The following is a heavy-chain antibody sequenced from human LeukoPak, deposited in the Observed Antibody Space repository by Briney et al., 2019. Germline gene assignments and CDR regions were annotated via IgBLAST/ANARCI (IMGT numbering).Heavy chain of an antibody. CDR3: TRDQTPYY. Sequence: GGSLRLSCAASGFTFSSYAMSWVRQAPGKGLEWVGSIASETYGGTAEYAASVKGRFTISRDDSKSIAYLQMNSLKTEDTAVYYCTRDQTPYYWGQGTLVTVSS. J-gene: IGHJ4*02. CDR2: IASETYGGTA. CDR1: GFTFSSYA. V-gene: IGHV3-49*04.